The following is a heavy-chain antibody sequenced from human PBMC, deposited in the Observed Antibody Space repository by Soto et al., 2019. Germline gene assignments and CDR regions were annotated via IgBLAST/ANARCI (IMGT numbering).Heavy chain of an antibody. D-gene: IGHD3-9*01. CDR1: GFTFSSYA. Sequence: GGSLRLSCAASGFTFSSYAMTWVRQAPGRGPEWVSTITYSSISTYYSASVQGRFTISRDNSKNTLFLQMNSLRADDTAIYYCAKDPPAGRRYSTWGQGTLVTVSS. V-gene: IGHV3-23*01. J-gene: IGHJ5*02. CDR2: ITYSSIST. CDR3: AKDPPAGRRYST.